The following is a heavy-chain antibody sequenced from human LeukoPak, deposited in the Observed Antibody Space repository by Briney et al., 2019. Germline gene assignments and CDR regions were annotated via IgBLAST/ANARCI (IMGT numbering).Heavy chain of an antibody. J-gene: IGHJ4*02. CDR2: INPNSGGT. CDR3: ARKIRVAGCFDY. V-gene: IGHV1-2*02. D-gene: IGHD6-19*01. Sequence: ASVKDSCKASGYTFTGYYMHWVRQAPGQGLEWMGWINPNSGGTNYAQKFQGRVTMTRDTSISPAYMELSRLRSDDTAVYYCARKIRVAGCFDYWGQGTLVTVSS. CDR1: GYTFTGYY.